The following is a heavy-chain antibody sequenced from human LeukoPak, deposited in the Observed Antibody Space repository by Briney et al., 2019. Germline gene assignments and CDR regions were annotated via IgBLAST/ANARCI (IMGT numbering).Heavy chain of an antibody. CDR1: GYTFNNYG. V-gene: IGHV1-18*01. CDR2: ISAYNGNT. J-gene: IGHJ4*02. D-gene: IGHD2-2*02. Sequence: ASVKVSCKASGYTFNNYGISWVRQAPGQGLEWMGWISAYNGNTNYAQRFQGRVTMTTDTSTSTGYMELRSLRSDDTAVYYCARVCSSAICYNNYWGQGTLVTVSS. CDR3: ARVCSSAICYNNY.